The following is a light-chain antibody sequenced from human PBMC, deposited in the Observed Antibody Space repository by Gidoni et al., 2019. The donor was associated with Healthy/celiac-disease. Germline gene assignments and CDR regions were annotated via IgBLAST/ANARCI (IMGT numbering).Light chain of an antibody. CDR3: QQYYSYLWT. Sequence: AIRMTQSPSSFSASTGDRVTITCRASQGISSYLAWYQQKPGKAPKLLIYAASTLQSGVPSRFSGSGSGTDFTLTISCLQSEDFATYYCQQYYSYLWTFXQXTKVXIK. J-gene: IGKJ1*01. CDR2: AAS. V-gene: IGKV1-8*01. CDR1: QGISSY.